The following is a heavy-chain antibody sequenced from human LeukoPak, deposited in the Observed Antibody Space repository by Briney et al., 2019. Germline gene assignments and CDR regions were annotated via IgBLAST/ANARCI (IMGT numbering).Heavy chain of an antibody. CDR2: ISGSGGST. CDR3: AKNTPLYIFGGGFAPPHSYYYGRDV. J-gene: IGHJ6*04. CDR1: GFTFSSYA. V-gene: IGHV3-23*01. Sequence: GGSLRLSCAASGFTFSSYAMSWVRQAPGKGLEWVSAISGSGGSTYYADSVKGRSTISRDNSKNTLYLQMNSLRAEDTAVYYCAKNTPLYIFGGGFAPPHSYYYGRDVGGKGPTVTASS. D-gene: IGHD3-3*02.